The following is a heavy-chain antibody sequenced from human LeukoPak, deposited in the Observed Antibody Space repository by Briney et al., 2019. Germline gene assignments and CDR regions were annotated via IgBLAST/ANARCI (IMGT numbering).Heavy chain of an antibody. Sequence: SETLSLTCAVYSGSFSGYYWSWIRQPPGKGLEWIGEINHSGSTNYNPSLKSRVTISVDTSKNQFSLKLSSVTAADTAVYYCARPNYCSSTSCPPTYYYGTDVWGQGTTVTVSS. CDR1: SGSFSGYY. J-gene: IGHJ6*02. V-gene: IGHV4-34*01. CDR2: INHSGST. CDR3: ARPNYCSSTSCPPTYYYGTDV. D-gene: IGHD2-2*01.